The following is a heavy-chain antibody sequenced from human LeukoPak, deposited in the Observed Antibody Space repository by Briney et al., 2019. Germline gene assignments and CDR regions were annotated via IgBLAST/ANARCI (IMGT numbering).Heavy chain of an antibody. J-gene: IGHJ4*02. CDR2: IYPGDSDT. D-gene: IGHD6-13*01. CDR3: ARALRAAAAGNIYFDY. CDR1: GYSFTSYW. V-gene: IGHV5-51*01. Sequence: GESLKISCKGSGYSFTSYWIGWVRQMPGKGLEWMGIIYPGDSDTRHSPSFQGQVTISADKSISTAYLQWSSLKASDTAMYYCARALRAAAAGNIYFDYWGQGTLVTVSS.